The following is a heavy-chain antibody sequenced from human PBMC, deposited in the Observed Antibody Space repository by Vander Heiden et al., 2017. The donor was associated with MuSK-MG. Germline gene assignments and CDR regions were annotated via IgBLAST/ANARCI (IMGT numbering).Heavy chain of an antibody. CDR2: INHSGST. CDR1: GGSFSGYY. J-gene: IGHJ2*01. D-gene: IGHD3-16*02. Sequence: CPVYGGSFSGYYWRWIRQPPGKGLEWIGEINHSGSTNYNPSLKSRVTISVDTSKNQFSLKLSSVTAADTAVYYCARKPRTPGWGSYRPISWYFDLWGRGTLVNVS. CDR3: ARKPRTPGWGSYRPISWYFDL. V-gene: IGHV4-34*01.